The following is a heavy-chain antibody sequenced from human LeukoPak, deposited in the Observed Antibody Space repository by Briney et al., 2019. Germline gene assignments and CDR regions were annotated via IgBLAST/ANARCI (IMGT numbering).Heavy chain of an antibody. J-gene: IGHJ4*02. CDR2: IIPILGIA. CDR1: GGTFSSYA. Sequence: SVKVSCKASGGTFSSYAISWVRQAPGQGLEWMGRIIPILGIANYAQKFQGRVTITADKSTSTAYMELSSLRSEDTAVYYCAQRYYDSSGYYKGEYDYWGQGTLVTVSS. D-gene: IGHD3-22*01. V-gene: IGHV1-69*04. CDR3: AQRYYDSSGYYKGEYDY.